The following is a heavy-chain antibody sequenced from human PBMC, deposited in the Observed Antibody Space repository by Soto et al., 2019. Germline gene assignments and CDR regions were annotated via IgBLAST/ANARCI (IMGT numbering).Heavy chain of an antibody. V-gene: IGHV3-23*01. CDR3: AKTANGWFSAFDI. Sequence: GGSLRLSCAASGFTFSSYAMSWVRQAPGKGLEWVSAISGSGGTAYYADSVKGRFTFSRDNSKNTLYLQMNSLRAEDTAVYYCAKTANGWFSAFDIWGQGTMVTVSS. D-gene: IGHD6-19*01. CDR2: ISGSGGTA. CDR1: GFTFSSYA. J-gene: IGHJ3*02.